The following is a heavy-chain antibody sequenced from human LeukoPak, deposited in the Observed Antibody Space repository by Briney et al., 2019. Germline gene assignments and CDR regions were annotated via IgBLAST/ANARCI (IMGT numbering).Heavy chain of an antibody. V-gene: IGHV4-59*01. CDR1: GGSISSYY. CDR3: ARVISGWYYFDY. CDR2: IYYGGST. D-gene: IGHD6-19*01. Sequence: SETLSLTCTVSGGSISSYYWSWIRQPPGKGLEWIGYIYYGGSTNYNPSLKSRVTISVDTPKNQFSLKLSSVTAADTAVYYCARVISGWYYFDYWGQGTLVTVSS. J-gene: IGHJ4*02.